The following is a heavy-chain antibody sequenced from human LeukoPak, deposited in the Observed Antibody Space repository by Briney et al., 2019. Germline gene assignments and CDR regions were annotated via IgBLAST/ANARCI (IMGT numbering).Heavy chain of an antibody. CDR3: AREVLGYCSSTSCPEKRHYYYYMDV. V-gene: IGHV3-53*01. CDR2: IYSGGST. CDR1: GFTVSSNY. J-gene: IGHJ6*03. D-gene: IGHD2-2*01. Sequence: GGSLRLSCAASGFTVSSNYMSWVRQAPGKGLEWVSVIYSGGSTYYADSVKGRFTISRDNSKNTLYLQMNSLRAEDTAVYYCAREVLGYCSSTSCPEKRHYYYYMDVWGKGTTVTVSS.